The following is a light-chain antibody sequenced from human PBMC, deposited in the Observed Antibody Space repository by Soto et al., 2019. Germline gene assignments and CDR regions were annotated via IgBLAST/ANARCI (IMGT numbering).Light chain of an antibody. V-gene: IGKV1-5*01. CDR3: QQYHSLWA. Sequence: DIQMTQSPSTVSASVGASVTITCRASESISTWLAWYQQKPGQAPKLLIYDASISDSGVPSRFSGSGSGTEFTLTVSNLQPDDSATYYCQQYHSLWAFGQVTKVEIK. J-gene: IGKJ1*01. CDR2: DAS. CDR1: ESISTW.